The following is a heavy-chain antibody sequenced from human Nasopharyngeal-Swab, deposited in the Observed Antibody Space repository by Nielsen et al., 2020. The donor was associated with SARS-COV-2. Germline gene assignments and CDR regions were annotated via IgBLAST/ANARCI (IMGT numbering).Heavy chain of an antibody. CDR1: GGSISRGSYY. V-gene: IGHV4-61*02. Sequence: SETLSLTFTVSGGSISRGSYYWSWIRQPAGKGLEWIGRIYTSGRTNYNPSLKSRVTISVDTSKNQFSLKLSSVTAADTAVYYCARDRADSSWYQTEYWYFDLWGRGTLVTVSS. D-gene: IGHD6-13*01. CDR3: ARDRADSSWYQTEYWYFDL. CDR2: IYTSGRT. J-gene: IGHJ2*01.